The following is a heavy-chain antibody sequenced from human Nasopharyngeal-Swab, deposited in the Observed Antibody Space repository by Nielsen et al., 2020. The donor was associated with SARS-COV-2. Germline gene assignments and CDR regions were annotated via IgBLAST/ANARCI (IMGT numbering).Heavy chain of an antibody. J-gene: IGHJ6*03. Sequence: VRQAPEKGLEWVANIKQDGSEKYYVDSVKGRFTISRDNAKNSLYLQMNSLRAEDTAVYYCARDSPYSSGWNYYYYYYYMDVWGKGTTVTVSS. CDR3: ARDSPYSSGWNYYYYYYYMDV. CDR2: IKQDGSEK. D-gene: IGHD6-19*01. V-gene: IGHV3-7*05.